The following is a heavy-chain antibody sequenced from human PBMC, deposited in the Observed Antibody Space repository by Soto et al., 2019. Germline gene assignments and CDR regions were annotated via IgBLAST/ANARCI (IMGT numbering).Heavy chain of an antibody. J-gene: IGHJ6*02. CDR1: GGSISSGGDY. CDR3: ARVSGVATIVYYYGMDV. Sequence: QVQLQESGPGLVKPSQTLSLTCTVSGGSISSGGDYWSWIRQHPGKGLEWIGYIYYSGSTYYNPSLEGRVTVSVDTSKNQVSLKLSAVTAPDTAVYYCARVSGVATIVYYYGMDVWVQGTTVTVSS. V-gene: IGHV4-31*03. CDR2: IYYSGST. D-gene: IGHD5-12*01.